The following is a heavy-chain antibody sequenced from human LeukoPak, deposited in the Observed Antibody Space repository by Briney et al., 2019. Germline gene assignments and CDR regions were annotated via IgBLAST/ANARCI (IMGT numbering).Heavy chain of an antibody. CDR3: ARASQVGATPRNWFDP. D-gene: IGHD1-26*01. CDR2: INHSGST. Sequence: PSETLSLTRAVYGGSFSGYYWSWIRRPPGKGLEWIGEINHSGSTNYNPSLKSRVTISVDTSKNQFSLKLSSVTAADTAVYYCARASQVGATPRNWFDPWGQGTLVTVSS. CDR1: GGSFSGYY. V-gene: IGHV4-34*01. J-gene: IGHJ5*02.